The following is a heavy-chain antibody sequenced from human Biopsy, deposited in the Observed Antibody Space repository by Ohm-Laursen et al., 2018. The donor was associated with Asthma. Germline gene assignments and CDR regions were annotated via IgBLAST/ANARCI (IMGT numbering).Heavy chain of an antibody. CDR1: GYTFIGCH. J-gene: IGHJ3*01. Sequence: GASVKVSCKASGYTFIGCHKHWMRQAPGQGLEWMGGIIPIVGTTAYAQKFQGRVTITRDTSASTAYMELRSLRSEDTATYYCARTYYDFLTGQVKDVFGVWGQGTMVTVSS. CDR3: ARTYYDFLTGQVKDVFGV. D-gene: IGHD3-9*01. V-gene: IGHV1-46*01. CDR2: IIPIVGTT.